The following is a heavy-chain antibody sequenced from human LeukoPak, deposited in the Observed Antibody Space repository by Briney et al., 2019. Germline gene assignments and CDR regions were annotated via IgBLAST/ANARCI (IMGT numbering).Heavy chain of an antibody. J-gene: IGHJ5*02. D-gene: IGHD3-16*01. CDR3: ARDDPTFGGGFNWYDL. V-gene: IGHV3-48*01. CDR2: ISSSSSTI. CDR1: GFTLSSYS. Sequence: GGSLRLSCAASGFTLSSYSMNWVRQAPGKGLEWVSYISSSSSTIYYADSVKGRFTISRDNAKNSLYLQMNSLRAEDTAVYYCARDDPTFGGGFNWYDLWGQGTLVTVSS.